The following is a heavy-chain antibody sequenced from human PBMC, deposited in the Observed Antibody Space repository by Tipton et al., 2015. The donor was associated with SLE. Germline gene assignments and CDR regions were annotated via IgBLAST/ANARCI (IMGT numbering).Heavy chain of an antibody. J-gene: IGHJ4*02. V-gene: IGHV4-61*05. D-gene: IGHD2-15*01. CDR1: GGSISSSSYY. CDR2: FLYSGST. CDR3: ARGSVVADDY. Sequence: TLSLSCTVSGGSISSSSYYWGWIRQPPGKGLEWLGYFLYSGSTNYNPSLKSRVTISVDTSNNQFSLKFSSVTAADTAVYYCARGSVVADDYWGQGTLVTVSS.